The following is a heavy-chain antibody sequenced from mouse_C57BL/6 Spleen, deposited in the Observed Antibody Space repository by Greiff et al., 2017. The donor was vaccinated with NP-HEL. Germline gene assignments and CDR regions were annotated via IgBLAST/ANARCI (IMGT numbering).Heavy chain of an antibody. V-gene: IGHV1-66*01. CDR2: IYPGSGNT. D-gene: IGHD2-3*01. J-gene: IGHJ2*01. CDR1: GYSFTSYY. Sequence: VKLMESGPELVKPGASVKISCKASGYSFTSYYIHWVKQRPGQGLEWIGWIYPGSGNTKYNEKFKGKATLTADTSSSTAYMQLSSLTSEDSAVYYCARGGYYDYFDYWGQGTTLTVSS. CDR3: ARGGYYDYFDY.